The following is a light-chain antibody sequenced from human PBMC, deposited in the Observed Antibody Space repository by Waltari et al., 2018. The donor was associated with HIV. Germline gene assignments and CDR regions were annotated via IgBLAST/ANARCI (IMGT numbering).Light chain of an antibody. V-gene: IGLV1-44*01. CDR2: TNN. CDR1: SSNIGSNT. J-gene: IGLJ3*02. CDR3: AAWDDSLNGWV. Sequence: QSVLTQPPSASGTPGQRVTISCSGSSSNIGSNTVNWYHQLPGTDPKLLIYTNNQRPAGVPDRFSGSKSGTSASLAISGLQSEDEADYYCAAWDDSLNGWVFGGGTKLTVL.